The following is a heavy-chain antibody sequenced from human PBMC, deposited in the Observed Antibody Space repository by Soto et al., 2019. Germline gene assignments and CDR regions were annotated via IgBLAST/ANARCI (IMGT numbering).Heavy chain of an antibody. V-gene: IGHV1-2*04. D-gene: IGHD6-19*01. CDR3: ARSVAGTKYYFDY. CDR2: INPNSGGT. Sequence: ASVKVSCKASGYTFTGYYMHWVRQAPGQGLEWMGWINPNSGGTNYAQKFQGWVTMTRDTSISTAYMELSRLRSDDTAVYYCARSVAGTKYYFDYWGKGTLVTVSS. CDR1: GYTFTGYY. J-gene: IGHJ4*02.